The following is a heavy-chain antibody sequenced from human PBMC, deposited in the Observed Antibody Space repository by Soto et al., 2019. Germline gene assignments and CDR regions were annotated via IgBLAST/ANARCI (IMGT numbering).Heavy chain of an antibody. CDR2: ISGSGGST. J-gene: IGHJ4*02. V-gene: IGHV3-23*01. D-gene: IGHD2-2*01. CDR3: AKEGDIVVVPEPFDY. Sequence: GGSLRLSCTASGFTFSSYAMSWVRQAPGKGLEWVSAISGSGGSTYYADSVKGRFTISRDNSKNTLYLQMNSLRAEDTAVYYCAKEGDIVVVPEPFDYWGQGTLVTVSS. CDR1: GFTFSSYA.